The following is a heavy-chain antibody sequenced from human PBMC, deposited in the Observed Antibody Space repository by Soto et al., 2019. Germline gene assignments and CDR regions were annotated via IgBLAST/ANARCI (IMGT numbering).Heavy chain of an antibody. V-gene: IGHV2-5*02. CDR2: IYWDDDK. J-gene: IGHJ4*02. CDR1: GFSLSTNGVG. CDR3: AHRAVPTHQYNWNGGHFDY. Sequence: QITLKESGPTLVKPTQTLTLTRTFSGFSLSTNGVGVGWIRQPPGKALEWLVFIYWDDDKRYSPSLNSRLTITNDTSKHQVVLTMTNMDPVDTATYYCAHRAVPTHQYNWNGGHFDYWGQGILVTVSS. D-gene: IGHD1-20*01.